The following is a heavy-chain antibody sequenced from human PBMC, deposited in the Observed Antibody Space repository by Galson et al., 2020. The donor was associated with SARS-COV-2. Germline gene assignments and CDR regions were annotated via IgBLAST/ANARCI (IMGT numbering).Heavy chain of an antibody. V-gene: IGHV3-53*01. CDR3: ARGLDDPVIVGGTCGLGGMDV. CDR2: IYSGGST. Sequence: GESLKISCAASGFTVSSNYMSWVRQAPGKGLEWVSVIYSGGSTYYADSVKGRFTISRDNSKNTLYLQMNSLRAEDTAVYYCARGLDDPVIVGGTCGLGGMDVWGQGTTVTVSS. CDR1: GFTVSSNY. D-gene: IGHD1-26*01. J-gene: IGHJ6*02.